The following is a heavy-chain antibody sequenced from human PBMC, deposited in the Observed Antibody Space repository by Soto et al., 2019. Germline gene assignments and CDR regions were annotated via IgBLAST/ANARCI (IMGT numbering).Heavy chain of an antibody. CDR2: ISAKTGNT. J-gene: IGHJ5*02. Sequence: QVQLVQSETEVEKPGASVKVSCKASGYTFTTYGISWLRQAPGQGLEWMGWISAKTGNTNYAQKFQGRVTVTTDTSTSTAYMELRSLKYEDTAVYYCARDRSSSSLRFDPWGQGTLVTVSS. V-gene: IGHV1-18*01. CDR3: ARDRSSSSLRFDP. CDR1: GYTFTTYG. D-gene: IGHD6-6*01.